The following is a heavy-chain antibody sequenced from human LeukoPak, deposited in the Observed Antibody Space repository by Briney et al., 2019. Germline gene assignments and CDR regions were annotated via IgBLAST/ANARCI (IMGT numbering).Heavy chain of an antibody. Sequence: QPGRSLRLSCAASGFTFDDYAMHWVRQAPGKGLEWVSGISWNSGSIGYADSVKGRFTISRDNAKNSLYLQMNSLRAEDTAVYYCARNGGRDYYDSSGYGIPDYWGQGTLVTVSS. CDR3: ARNGGRDYYDSSGYGIPDY. CDR1: GFTFDDYA. J-gene: IGHJ4*02. D-gene: IGHD3-22*01. V-gene: IGHV3-9*01. CDR2: ISWNSGSI.